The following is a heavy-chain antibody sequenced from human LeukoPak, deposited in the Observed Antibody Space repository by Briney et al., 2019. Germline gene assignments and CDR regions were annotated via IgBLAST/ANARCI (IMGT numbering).Heavy chain of an antibody. D-gene: IGHD3-3*01. Sequence: GGSLRLSCAASVTLDNYAMSWVRQAPAKGLEWVSFISASGGSTHYADSVKGRFTISRDNSKNTLYLQINSLRAEDTATYYCAKGAQYDFWSGYTLEYFDVWGKGTLVTVSS. CDR3: AKGAQYDFWSGYTLEYFDV. CDR2: ISASGGST. CDR1: VTLDNYA. V-gene: IGHV3-23*01. J-gene: IGHJ4*02.